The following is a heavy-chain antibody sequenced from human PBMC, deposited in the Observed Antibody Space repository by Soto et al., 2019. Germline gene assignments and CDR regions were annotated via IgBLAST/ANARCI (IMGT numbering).Heavy chain of an antibody. V-gene: IGHV3-23*01. CDR3: AKDKHYYGSGTKGPFDY. D-gene: IGHD3-10*01. J-gene: IGHJ4*02. CDR1: GFTFSSYA. CDR2: ISGSGGST. Sequence: PRLSCAASGFTFSSYAMSWVRQAPGKGLEWVSAISGSGGSTYYADSVKGRFTISRDNSKNTLYLQMNSLRAEDTAVYYCAKDKHYYGSGTKGPFDYWGQGTLVTVSS.